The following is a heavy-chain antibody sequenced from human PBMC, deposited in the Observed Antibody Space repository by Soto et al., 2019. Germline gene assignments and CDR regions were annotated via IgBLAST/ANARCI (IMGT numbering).Heavy chain of an antibody. CDR1: GGSFSGYC. J-gene: IGHJ6*02. CDR3: ASKASSSGWYTWMPYYYGMDV. V-gene: IGHV4-34*01. Sequence: SETLSLTCAVYGGSFSGYCWSWIRQPPGKGLEWIGEINHSGSTNYNPSLKSRVTVSVDTSKNQFSLKLSSVTAADTAVYYCASKASSSGWYTWMPYYYGMDVWGQGTTVTVSS. D-gene: IGHD6-19*01. CDR2: INHSGST.